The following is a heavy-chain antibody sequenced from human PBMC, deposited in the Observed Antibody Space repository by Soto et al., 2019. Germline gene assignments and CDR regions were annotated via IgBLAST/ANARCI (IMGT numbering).Heavy chain of an antibody. D-gene: IGHD6-19*01. Sequence: PSETLSLTCAVYGGSFSGYYWSWIRQPPGKGLEWIGYIYHSGSTNYNPSLKSRVTISVDTSKNQFSLKLSSVTAADTAVYYCTNTRGNGWPEFDYWGQGTLVTVSS. V-gene: IGHV4-34*03. CDR1: GGSFSGYY. J-gene: IGHJ4*02. CDR2: IYHSGST. CDR3: TNTRGNGWPEFDY.